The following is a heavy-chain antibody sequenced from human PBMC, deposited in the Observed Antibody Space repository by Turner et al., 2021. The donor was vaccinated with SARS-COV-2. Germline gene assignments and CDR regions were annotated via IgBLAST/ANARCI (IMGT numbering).Heavy chain of an antibody. CDR1: GFTFSSYA. CDR2: ISSSSSYI. J-gene: IGHJ5*02. CDR3: ARGTYYYDSSVYSGTNWFDP. D-gene: IGHD3-22*01. V-gene: IGHV3-21*01. Sequence: SGFTFSSYAMHWVRQAPGKGLEWVSSISSSSSYIYYADSVKGRFTISRDNAKNSLYLQMNSLRAEDTAVYYCARGTYYYDSSVYSGTNWFDPWGQGTLVTVSS.